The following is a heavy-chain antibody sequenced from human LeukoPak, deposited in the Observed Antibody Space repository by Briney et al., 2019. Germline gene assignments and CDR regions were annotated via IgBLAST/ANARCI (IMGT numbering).Heavy chain of an antibody. CDR1: GFIFSNYG. V-gene: IGHV3-30*12. CDR3: ARDLAFFALSP. Sequence: GGSLRLSCAASGFIFSNYGMHGVRQAPGKGREWVTGIDYDGRKTYYADSVKGRFTISRDDSKNTLYLQMNSPRSEDTAVYYCARDLAFFALSPGGQGTLVTVSS. CDR2: IDYDGRKT. D-gene: IGHD3/OR15-3a*01. J-gene: IGHJ4*02.